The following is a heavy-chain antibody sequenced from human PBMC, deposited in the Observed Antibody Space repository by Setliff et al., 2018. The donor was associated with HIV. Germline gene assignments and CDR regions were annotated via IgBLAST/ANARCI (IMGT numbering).Heavy chain of an antibody. D-gene: IGHD3-10*01. CDR3: ARNPQGSYWVTRYGMDV. CDR2: IEFDGSDK. V-gene: IGHV3-30*02. Sequence: PGGSLRLSCAASGFIFNNHGMHWVRQAPGKGLEWVTLIEFDGSDKYYVDSVKGRFTISRDNSKSMLYLQMNSLRVEDTAMYYCARNPQGSYWVTRYGMDVWGRGTTVTVSS. J-gene: IGHJ6*02. CDR1: GFIFNNHG.